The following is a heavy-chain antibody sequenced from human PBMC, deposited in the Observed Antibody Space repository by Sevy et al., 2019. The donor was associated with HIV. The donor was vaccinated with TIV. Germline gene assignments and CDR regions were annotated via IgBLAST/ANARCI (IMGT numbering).Heavy chain of an antibody. V-gene: IGHV3-30*18. CDR1: GFTFSSYG. Sequence: GGSLRLSCAASGFTFSSYGMHWVRQAPGEGLEWVAVISYDGSNKYYADSVKGRFTISRDNSKNTLYLQMNSLRAEDTAVYYCAKERSRYCSGGSCYSRDYWGQGTLVTVSS. CDR2: ISYDGSNK. CDR3: AKERSRYCSGGSCYSRDY. D-gene: IGHD2-15*01. J-gene: IGHJ4*02.